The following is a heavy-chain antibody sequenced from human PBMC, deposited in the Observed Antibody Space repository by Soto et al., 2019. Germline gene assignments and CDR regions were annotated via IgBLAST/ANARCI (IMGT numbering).Heavy chain of an antibody. D-gene: IGHD2-15*01. Sequence: SQTLSLTCAISGDSVSSSSAAWNWIRQSPSRGLEWLGRTYYRSKWYNDYAVSVKSRININPDTSKNQFSLQLNSVSPEDTAVYYCARDYGGFCNGGSCYWYWGQGTLVTVSS. CDR1: GDSVSSSSAA. V-gene: IGHV6-1*01. CDR2: TYYRSKWYN. CDR3: ARDYGGFCNGGSCYWY. J-gene: IGHJ4*02.